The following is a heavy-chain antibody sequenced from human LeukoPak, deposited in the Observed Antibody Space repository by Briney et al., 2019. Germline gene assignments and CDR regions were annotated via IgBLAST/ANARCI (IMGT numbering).Heavy chain of an antibody. V-gene: IGHV1-69*05. Sequence: ASVKVSCKASGGTFSSYAISWVRQAPGQGLEWMGGIIPIFGTASYAQKFQGRVTMTRDMSTSTVYMELSSLRSEDTAVYYCARSRILNWNYVFMSGDPAFDIWGQGTMVTVSS. CDR1: GGTFSSYA. D-gene: IGHD1-7*01. CDR2: IIPIFGTA. J-gene: IGHJ3*02. CDR3: ARSRILNWNYVFMSGDPAFDI.